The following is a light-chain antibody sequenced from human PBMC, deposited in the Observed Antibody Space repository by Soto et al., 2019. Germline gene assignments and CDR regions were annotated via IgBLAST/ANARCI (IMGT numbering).Light chain of an antibody. CDR1: QSVSSN. V-gene: IGKV3-15*01. Sequence: IVMTQSPATLSVSPGERATPSSRASQSVSSNLAWYQQKPGQAPRLLIYGASTRATGIPARFSGSGSGTEFTLAISSLQSEDFAVYYCQQYNNWPGTFGQGTKVEIK. CDR3: QQYNNWPGT. CDR2: GAS. J-gene: IGKJ1*01.